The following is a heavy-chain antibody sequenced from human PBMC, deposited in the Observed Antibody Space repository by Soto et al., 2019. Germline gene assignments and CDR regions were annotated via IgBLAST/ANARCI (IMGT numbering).Heavy chain of an antibody. CDR3: ARLLASGSYLS. D-gene: IGHD1-26*01. V-gene: IGHV1-3*01. J-gene: IGHJ4*02. Sequence: ASVKGSCTAAGYSFSTHAMHWVRQAPGQGLEWVGWINAGNGNTKYSQKFQGRVTITGDTSASTAYMELSSLRSEDTAVYYCARLLASGSYLSWGQGTLVTVSS. CDR1: GYSFSTHA. CDR2: INAGNGNT.